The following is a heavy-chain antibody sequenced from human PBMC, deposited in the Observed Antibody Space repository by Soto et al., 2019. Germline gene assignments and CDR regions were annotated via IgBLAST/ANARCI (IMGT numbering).Heavy chain of an antibody. CDR2: IYYSGST. Sequence: SETLSLTCTVSGGSISSGGYYWSWIRQHPGKGLEWIGYIYYSGSTYYNPSLKSRVTISVDTSKNQFSLKLSSVTAADTAVYYCARGNRDGYNYKNWGQGTLVTVSS. D-gene: IGHD5-12*01. CDR3: ARGNRDGYNYKN. CDR1: GGSISSGGYY. V-gene: IGHV4-31*03. J-gene: IGHJ4*02.